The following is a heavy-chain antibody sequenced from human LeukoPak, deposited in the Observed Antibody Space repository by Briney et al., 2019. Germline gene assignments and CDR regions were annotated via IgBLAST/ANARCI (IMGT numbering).Heavy chain of an antibody. CDR1: GGSISNGGYY. V-gene: IGHV4-31*03. CDR2: IYYSGST. J-gene: IGHJ3*02. Sequence: SETLSLTCTVSGGSISNGGYYWTWIRQHPGKGLEWIGYIYYSGSTYYNPPLKSRVTISVDTSKNQFSLKLSSVTAADTAVYYCARARLSPADAFDIWGQGTMVTVSS. D-gene: IGHD1-14*01. CDR3: ARARLSPADAFDI.